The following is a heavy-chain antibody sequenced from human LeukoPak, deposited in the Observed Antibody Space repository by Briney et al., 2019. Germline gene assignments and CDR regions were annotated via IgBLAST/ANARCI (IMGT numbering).Heavy chain of an antibody. D-gene: IGHD3-16*01. Sequence: PGGSLRLSCAASGFTLSSYAMSWVRQAPGKGLEWVSLISGNAGSTYYADSVKGRFTISRDITKNTLYLQMNSLRAEDTAVYYCARDLFPPMITFGGAIDYWGQGTLVTVSS. V-gene: IGHV3-23*01. CDR2: ISGNAGST. CDR1: GFTLSSYA. J-gene: IGHJ4*02. CDR3: ARDLFPPMITFGGAIDY.